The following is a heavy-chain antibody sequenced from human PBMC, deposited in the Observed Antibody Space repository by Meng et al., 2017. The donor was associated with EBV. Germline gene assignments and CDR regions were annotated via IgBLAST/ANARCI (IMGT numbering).Heavy chain of an antibody. CDR2: FLPTLGAP. CDR3: ASESGRGYTPDY. V-gene: IGHV1-69*01. Sequence: QVELVQCAAEVVEPGSSVKVSCKTSGGPFRNYAISWVRQAPGQGLEWLGGFLPTLGAPNYAQKFHGRVSITADESTSTHYMDLSSLRSEDTAVYYCASESGRGYTPDYWGQGTLVTVSS. CDR1: GGPFRNYA. J-gene: IGHJ4*02. D-gene: IGHD3-10*01.